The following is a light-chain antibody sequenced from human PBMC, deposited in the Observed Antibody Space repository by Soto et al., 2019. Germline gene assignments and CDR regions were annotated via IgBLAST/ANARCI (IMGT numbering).Light chain of an antibody. CDR2: DAS. V-gene: IGKV3-11*01. J-gene: IGKJ5*01. CDR1: QSVRRN. Sequence: ENLLTQSPDTLSLSPGESAALSCRASQSVRRNSLAWYQQKPGQAPRLLIYDASNRATGIPARFSGSGSGTDFTLTISRLEPEDFEVYYCQQRSNSPITFGQGTRLEI. CDR3: QQRSNSPIT.